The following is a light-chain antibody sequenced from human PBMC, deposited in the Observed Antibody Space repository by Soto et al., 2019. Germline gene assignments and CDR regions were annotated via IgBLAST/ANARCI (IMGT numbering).Light chain of an antibody. V-gene: IGKV3-11*01. CDR3: QQRSNWPPT. Sequence: EIVLTQSPATLTLSPGERATLSCRASQSVSSYLAWYQQKPGQAPRLLIYDAPNRATGIPARFSGSGSGTDFSLTISSLEPEDFAVYSCQQRSNWPPTFGPGT. CDR2: DAP. J-gene: IGKJ3*01. CDR1: QSVSSY.